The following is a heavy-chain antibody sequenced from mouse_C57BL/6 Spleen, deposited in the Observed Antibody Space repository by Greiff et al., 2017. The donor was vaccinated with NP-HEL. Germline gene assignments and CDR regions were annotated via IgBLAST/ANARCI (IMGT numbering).Heavy chain of an antibody. CDR1: GFTFSDFY. V-gene: IGHV7-1*01. Sequence: EVMLVESGGGLVQSGRSLRLSCATSGFTFSDFYMEWVRQAPGKGLEWIAASRNKANDYTTEYSASVKGRFIVSRDTSQSILYLQMNALRAEDTAIYYCARDAHRAYWGQGTLVTVSA. D-gene: IGHD2-14*01. J-gene: IGHJ3*01. CDR3: ARDAHRAY. CDR2: SRNKANDYTT.